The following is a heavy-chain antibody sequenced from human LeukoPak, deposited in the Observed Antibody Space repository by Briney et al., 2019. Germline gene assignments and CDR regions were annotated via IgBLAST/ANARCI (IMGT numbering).Heavy chain of an antibody. D-gene: IGHD1-26*01. V-gene: IGHV4-34*01. Sequence: KSSETLSLTCVVNGGTFSGYSWSWIRQPPGGGLEWIGEINHSGSTNYNPSLKSRVTISVDTSKNQFSLKLSSVTAADTAVYYCARAGSGTDNWFDPWGQGTLVTVSS. CDR3: ARAGSGTDNWFDP. J-gene: IGHJ5*02. CDR1: GGTFSGYS. CDR2: INHSGST.